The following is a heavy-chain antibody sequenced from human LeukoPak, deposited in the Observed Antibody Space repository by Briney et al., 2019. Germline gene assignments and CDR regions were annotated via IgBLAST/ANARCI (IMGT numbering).Heavy chain of an antibody. V-gene: IGHV1-18*01. Sequence: ASVKVSCKASGYTFTSFGISWVRQAPGQGLEWMGWISAYNGNTNYAQKFQGRVTMTRDTSITTAYMELSRLTSDDTALYYCARDGGFDYWGQGTRVTVSS. CDR2: ISAYNGNT. J-gene: IGHJ4*02. CDR3: ARDGGFDY. CDR1: GYTFTSFG.